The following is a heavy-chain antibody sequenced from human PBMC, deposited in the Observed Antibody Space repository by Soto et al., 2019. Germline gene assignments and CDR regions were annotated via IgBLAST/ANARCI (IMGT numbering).Heavy chain of an antibody. CDR3: ARIHWRQSSLDQ. Sequence: GFLSLSCAPSGFTSSSYPMDWVRQAPGKGLEWVAVISYDGSNKYYADSVKGRFTISRDNSKNTLYLQMNSLRAEDSAVYYCARIHWRQSSLDQWGQGIPVTVSS. CDR2: ISYDGSNK. CDR1: GFTSSSYP. J-gene: IGHJ4*02. V-gene: IGHV3-30-3*01. D-gene: IGHD1-1*01.